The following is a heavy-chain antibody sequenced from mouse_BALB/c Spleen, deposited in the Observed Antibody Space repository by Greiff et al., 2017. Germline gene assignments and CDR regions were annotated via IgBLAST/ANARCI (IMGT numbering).Heavy chain of an antibody. V-gene: IGHV5-6-3*01. CDR3: ARGGANWDY. CDR2: INSNGGST. Sequence: EVKLVESGGGLVQPGGSLKLSCAASGFTFSSYGMSWVRQTPDKRLELVATINSNGGSTYYPDSVKGRFTISRDNAKNTLYLQMSSLKSEDTAMYYCARGGANWDYWGKGTTLTVSS. CDR1: GFTFSSYG. J-gene: IGHJ2*01. D-gene: IGHD4-1*01.